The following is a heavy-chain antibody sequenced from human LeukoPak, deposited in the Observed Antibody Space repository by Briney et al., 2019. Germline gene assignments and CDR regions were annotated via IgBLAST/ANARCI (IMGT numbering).Heavy chain of an antibody. Sequence: PGGSLRLSCAASGFTFSSYGMHWVRQAPGKGLEWVAVISYDGSNKYYADSVKGRFTISRDNSKNTLYLQMNSLRAEDTAVYYCAKDPTTDDYYFDYWGQGTLVTVSS. CDR1: GFTFSSYG. V-gene: IGHV3-30*18. CDR3: AKDPTTDDYYFDY. D-gene: IGHD1-26*01. J-gene: IGHJ4*02. CDR2: ISYDGSNK.